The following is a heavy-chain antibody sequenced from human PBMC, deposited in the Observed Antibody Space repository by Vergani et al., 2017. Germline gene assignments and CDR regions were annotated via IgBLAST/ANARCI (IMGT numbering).Heavy chain of an antibody. Sequence: QVQLEESGPGLVKPSETLSLTCTVSGGSFNTYYWSWIRQSPGKGLGWIVYIYSTGSTNYNPSLNSRVTMSVDTSKNQFSLKLRSVTAADTAVYYFARRSGIVYDIFSGTQYFFDFWGQGTLVTVSS. CDR1: GGSFNTYY. CDR2: IYSTGST. D-gene: IGHD3-9*01. V-gene: IGHV4-59*13. J-gene: IGHJ4*02. CDR3: ARRSGIVYDIFSGTQYFFDF.